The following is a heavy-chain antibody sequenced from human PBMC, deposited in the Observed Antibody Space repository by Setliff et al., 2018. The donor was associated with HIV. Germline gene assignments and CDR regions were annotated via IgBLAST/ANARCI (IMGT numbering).Heavy chain of an antibody. V-gene: IGHV3-20*04. Sequence: PGGSLRLSCAASGLTFDDFGMSWVRQAPGKGLEWVSTINWSGGSTSYADSAKGRFTISRDNSKNSLYLQMNSLRTEDTALYYCARDNSSPYFDYWGQGTLVTVSS. D-gene: IGHD6-13*01. CDR2: INWSGGST. J-gene: IGHJ4*02. CDR3: ARDNSSPYFDY. CDR1: GLTFDDFG.